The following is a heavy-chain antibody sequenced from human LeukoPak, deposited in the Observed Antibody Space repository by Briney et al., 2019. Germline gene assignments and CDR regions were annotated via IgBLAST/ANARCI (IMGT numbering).Heavy chain of an antibody. D-gene: IGHD3-3*01. J-gene: IGHJ4*02. CDR3: ARSQATYYDFWSGYYPFDY. CDR1: GFTFTTYS. CDR2: ISSDSTYM. Sequence: GGSLRLSCAASGFTFTTYSMNWVRQAPGKGLEWVSSISSDSTYMLYADSVKGRFTISRDNAKNSLYLQMNSLRAEDTAVYYCARSQATYYDFWSGYYPFDYWGQGTLVTVSS. V-gene: IGHV3-21*01.